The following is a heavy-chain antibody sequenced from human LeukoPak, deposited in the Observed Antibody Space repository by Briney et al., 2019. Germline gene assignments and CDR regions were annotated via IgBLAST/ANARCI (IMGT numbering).Heavy chain of an antibody. D-gene: IGHD2-21*02. CDR1: GFTFDDYA. CDR3: AKGWLVTMDAFDI. V-gene: IGHV3-43*02. J-gene: IGHJ3*02. Sequence: PGGSLRLSCAASGFTFDDYALHWVRQAPGKGLEWVSLISGDGGSICYADSVKGRFTISRDNSKNSLYLQMNSLRTEDTALCYCAKGWLVTMDAFDIWGQGTMVTVSS. CDR2: ISGDGGSI.